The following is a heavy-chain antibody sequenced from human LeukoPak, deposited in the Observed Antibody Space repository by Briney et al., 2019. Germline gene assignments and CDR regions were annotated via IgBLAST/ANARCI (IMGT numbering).Heavy chain of an antibody. V-gene: IGHV3-30*02. CDR1: GFTFNSYG. D-gene: IGHD3-22*01. CDR2: IRYDGSSK. CDR3: ARDLGQYYDTSDNWFDP. Sequence: GGSLRLSCAASGFTFNSYGIHWVRQAPGKGLEWVAFIRYDGSSKYYVDSVKGRFTISRDNSKKTLYLQMNSLRAEDTAVYYCARDLGQYYDTSDNWFDPWGQGTLVTVSS. J-gene: IGHJ5*02.